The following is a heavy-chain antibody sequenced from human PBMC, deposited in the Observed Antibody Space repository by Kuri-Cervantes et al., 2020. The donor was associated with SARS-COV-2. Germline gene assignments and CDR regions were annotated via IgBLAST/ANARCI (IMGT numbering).Heavy chain of an antibody. D-gene: IGHD6-13*01. CDR3: AKPIAAAGYYFDY. CDR1: GFTFSSYW. J-gene: IGHJ4*02. CDR2: IKQDGNEK. Sequence: GESLKISCAASGFTFSSYWMSWVRQAPGKGLEWVANIKQDGNEKYYVDSVKGRFTISRDNAKNSLYLQMNSLRAEDTAVYYCAKPIAAAGYYFDYWGQGTLVTLSS. V-gene: IGHV3-7*01.